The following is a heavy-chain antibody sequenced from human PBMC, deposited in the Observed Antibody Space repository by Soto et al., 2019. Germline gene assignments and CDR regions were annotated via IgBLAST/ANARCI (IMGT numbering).Heavy chain of an antibody. CDR2: ISAYNGNT. J-gene: IGHJ4*02. D-gene: IGHD3-3*01. CDR1: GYTFTSYG. Sequence: QVQLVQSGAEVKKPGASVKVSCKASGYTFTSYGISWVRQAPGQGLEWMGWISAYNGNTNYAQKLQGRVTMTTDTSTSTAYMELRSLRSDDTAVYYCARAQTYYDFWSGYYTILDYWGQGTLVTVSS. CDR3: ARAQTYYDFWSGYYTILDY. V-gene: IGHV1-18*01.